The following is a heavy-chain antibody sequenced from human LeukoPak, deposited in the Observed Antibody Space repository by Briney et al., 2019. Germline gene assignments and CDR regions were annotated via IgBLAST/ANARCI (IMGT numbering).Heavy chain of an antibody. CDR2: INAGNGNT. J-gene: IGHJ5*02. D-gene: IGHD3-22*01. V-gene: IGHV1-3*01. Sequence: VSVKVSCKASGYTFTSYAMHWVRQAPGQRLEWMGWINAGNGNTKYSQKFQGRATITRDTSASTAYMELSSLRSEDTAVYYCARDLSLRNYYDSRGYFFYHWGQGTLVTVSS. CDR1: GYTFTSYA. CDR3: ARDLSLRNYYDSRGYFFYH.